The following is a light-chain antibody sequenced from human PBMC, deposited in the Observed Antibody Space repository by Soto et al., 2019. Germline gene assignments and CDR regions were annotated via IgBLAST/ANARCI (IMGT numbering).Light chain of an antibody. CDR1: QSVSSN. CDR3: QQYNNWPPLFT. J-gene: IGKJ3*01. Sequence: EIVMTQSPATLSVSPGERATLSCRASQSVSSNLAWYQQKPGQAPRLLIYGASTRATGIPARFSGSGSGTELTLTISGLQSEDFAVYYFQQYNNWPPLFTFGPGTKVDIK. V-gene: IGKV3-15*01. CDR2: GAS.